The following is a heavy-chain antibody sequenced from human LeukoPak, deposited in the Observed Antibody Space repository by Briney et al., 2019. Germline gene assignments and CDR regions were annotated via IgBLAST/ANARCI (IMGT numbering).Heavy chain of an antibody. V-gene: IGHV3-23*01. D-gene: IGHD3-3*01. CDR3: AKGGGYDFWSGYDNFDY. J-gene: IGHJ4*02. CDR1: GFTFGSYA. CDR2: ISGSGGST. Sequence: GGSLRLSCAASGFTFGSYAMSWVRQAPGKGLEWVSAISGSGGSTYYADSVKGRFTISRDNSKNTLYLQMNSLRAEDTAVYYCAKGGGYDFWSGYDNFDYWGQGTLVTVSS.